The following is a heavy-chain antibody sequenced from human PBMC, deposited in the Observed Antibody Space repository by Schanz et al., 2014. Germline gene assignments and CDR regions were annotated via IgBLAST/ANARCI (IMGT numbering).Heavy chain of an antibody. D-gene: IGHD2-15*01. CDR3: AKGMGYCSGGTCYDCYYYGLDV. Sequence: EVQLLASGGGLVQPGGSLRLSCAASGFTFTTHSMTWVRQAPGKGLEWVSGISGSGGSTYYADSVKGRFTISRDNSKTTLSLQMNSLRAEDTAVFYCAKGMGYCSGGTCYDCYYYGLDVWGQGTTVTVSS. CDR2: ISGSGGST. V-gene: IGHV3-23*01. CDR1: GFTFTTHS. J-gene: IGHJ6*02.